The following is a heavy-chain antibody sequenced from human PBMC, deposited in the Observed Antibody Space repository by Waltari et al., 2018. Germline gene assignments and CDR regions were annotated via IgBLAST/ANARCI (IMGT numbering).Heavy chain of an antibody. J-gene: IGHJ3*01. D-gene: IGHD5-12*01. CDR3: ATYIGASIGTAAFDV. CDR2: ISYSGAT. CDR1: GCSITSNRHY. Sequence: QLHLQESGPGLVKPSETLSLTCSVSGCSITSNRHYLGWIRQPPGKGPEWTGTISYSGATYNNPSLKSRVTISVDTSKNQYSLKLTSVTAADTAVYYCATYIGASIGTAAFDVWGQGTMVTVSS. V-gene: IGHV4-39*01.